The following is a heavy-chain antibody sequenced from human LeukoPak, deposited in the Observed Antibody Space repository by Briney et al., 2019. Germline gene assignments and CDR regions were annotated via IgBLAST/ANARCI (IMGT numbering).Heavy chain of an antibody. CDR1: GFTFGDYA. J-gene: IGHJ4*02. Sequence: GGSLRLSCTASGFTFGDYAMSWVRQAPGKGLEWVGFIRSKAYVGTTEYAASVKGRFTISRDDSKSIAYLQMNSLKTEDTAVYYCTRGWAFRRSYYDFWSGYEADLDYWGQGTLVTVSS. CDR2: IRSKAYVGTT. D-gene: IGHD3-3*01. V-gene: IGHV3-49*04. CDR3: TRGWAFRRSYYDFWSGYEADLDY.